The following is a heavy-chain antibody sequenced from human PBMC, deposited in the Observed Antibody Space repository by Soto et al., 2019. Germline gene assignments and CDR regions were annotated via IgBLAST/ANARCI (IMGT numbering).Heavy chain of an antibody. J-gene: IGHJ4*02. CDR3: ARESIAVAGERVYYCDY. CDR2: INPNSGGT. D-gene: IGHD6-19*01. V-gene: IGHV1-2*04. Sequence: ASVKVSCKASGYTFTSYGISWVRQAPGQGLEWMGWINPNSGGTNYAQKFQGWVTMTRDTSISTAYMELSRLRSDDTAVYYCARESIAVAGERVYYCDYWGQGTLVTVSS. CDR1: GYTFTSYG.